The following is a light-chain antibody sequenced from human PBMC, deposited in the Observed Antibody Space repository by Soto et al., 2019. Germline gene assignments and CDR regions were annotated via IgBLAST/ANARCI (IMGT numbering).Light chain of an antibody. CDR1: SSDVGSYNL. CDR3: CSYAGSSTYV. V-gene: IGLV2-23*01. CDR2: EGS. J-gene: IGLJ1*01. Sequence: QSALTQPASVSGSPAQSITISCTGTSSDVGSYNLVSWYQHHPGKAPKLMIYEGSKRPSGVSNRFSGSKSGNTASLTISGLQTEDEADYYCCSYAGSSTYVFGTGTKLTVL.